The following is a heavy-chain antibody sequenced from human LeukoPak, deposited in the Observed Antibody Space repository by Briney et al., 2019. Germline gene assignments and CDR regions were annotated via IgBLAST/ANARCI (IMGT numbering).Heavy chain of an antibody. Sequence: GRSLRLSCAASGFIFSNYGIHWVGQAPGKGLEWVAVISYDGSNKYYADSVKGRFTISRDNSKNTLYLQMNSLRAEDTAVYYCAKANYDFWLLRAFDIWGQGTMVTVSS. CDR2: ISYDGSNK. CDR1: GFIFSNYG. CDR3: AKANYDFWLLRAFDI. V-gene: IGHV3-30*18. D-gene: IGHD3-3*01. J-gene: IGHJ3*02.